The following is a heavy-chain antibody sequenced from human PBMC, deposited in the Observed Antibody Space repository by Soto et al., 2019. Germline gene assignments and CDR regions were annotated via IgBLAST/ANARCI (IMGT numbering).Heavy chain of an antibody. D-gene: IGHD3-22*01. CDR2: LYFSGGT. J-gene: IGHJ5*02. CDR1: DASITTDYY. CDR3: ARDTAAKYSDGHSYYPRFDP. Sequence: PSETLSPTCTVPDASITTDYYWSWTRQPPGKGLEWIGHLYFSGGTFHSPSLKRRLALSVDTSKNPFSLRLSSVTAADTAVYYCARDTAAKYSDGHSYYPRFDPWGQGTLVTVSS. V-gene: IGHV4-30-4*01.